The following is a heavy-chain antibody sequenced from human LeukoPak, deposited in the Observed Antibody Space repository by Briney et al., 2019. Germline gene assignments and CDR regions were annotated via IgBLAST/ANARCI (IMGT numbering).Heavy chain of an antibody. V-gene: IGHV3-23*01. CDR3: AKDPYGSGPLWDY. CDR2: ISGSGGST. CDR1: GFTFSSYS. Sequence: GGSLRLSCAASGFTFSSYSMNWVRQAPGKGLEWVSAISGSGGSTYYADSVKGRFTISRDNSKNTLYLQMNSLRAEDTAVYYCAKDPYGSGPLWDYWGQGTLVTVSS. J-gene: IGHJ4*02. D-gene: IGHD3-10*01.